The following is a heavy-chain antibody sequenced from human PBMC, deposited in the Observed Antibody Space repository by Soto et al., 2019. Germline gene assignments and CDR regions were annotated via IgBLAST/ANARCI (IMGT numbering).Heavy chain of an antibody. J-gene: IGHJ4*02. CDR2: IIPTLGTP. Sequence: QVQLVQSGAEVKKPGSSEKVSCKASGGIFSNFAFNWMRQAPGQGLEWMGGIIPTLGTPHYAQKFLGRVTITADESTRTVYMELSSLTVDDTAVYYCARFGLGAYDYWGQGTLVIFSS. D-gene: IGHD3-16*01. CDR3: ARFGLGAYDY. V-gene: IGHV1-69*01. CDR1: GGIFSNFA.